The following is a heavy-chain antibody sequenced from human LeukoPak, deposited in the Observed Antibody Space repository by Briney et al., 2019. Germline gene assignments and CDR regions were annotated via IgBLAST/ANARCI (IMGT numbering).Heavy chain of an antibody. Sequence: SETLSLTCTVSGGSVNSGSHYWCWIRQPPGKGLEWIGYIYYSGSTNYNPSLKSRATMSLDTSKNQFSLNLNSVTAADTAVYYCARDPGYSGIDYWGQGTLVTVSS. D-gene: IGHD5-12*01. J-gene: IGHJ4*02. CDR3: ARDPGYSGIDY. V-gene: IGHV4-61*01. CDR1: GGSVNSGSHY. CDR2: IYYSGST.